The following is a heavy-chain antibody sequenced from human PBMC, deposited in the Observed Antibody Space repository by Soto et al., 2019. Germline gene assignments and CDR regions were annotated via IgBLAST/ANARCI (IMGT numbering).Heavy chain of an antibody. D-gene: IGHD4-4*01. CDR2: IYSGGST. CDR1: GFTVSSNY. Sequence: GGSLRLSCAVSGFTVSSNYMSWVRQAPGKGLEWVSGIYSGGSTYHADSVKGRFTISRDNSKNTLYLQMNSLRAEDTAVYYCAGAVTTVTVADCWGQGTLVTVSS. J-gene: IGHJ4*02. V-gene: IGHV3-66*01. CDR3: AGAVTTVTVADC.